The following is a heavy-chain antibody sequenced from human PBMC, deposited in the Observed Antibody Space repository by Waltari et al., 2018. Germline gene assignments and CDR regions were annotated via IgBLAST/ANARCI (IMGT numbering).Heavy chain of an antibody. J-gene: IGHJ3*02. CDR3: ARDRKDYYDSSGYYYMDAFDI. CDR2: IYHSGST. D-gene: IGHD3-22*01. CDR1: GGSISSGGYY. V-gene: IGHV4-31*03. Sequence: QVQLQESGPGLVKPSQTLSLTCTVSGGSISSGGYYWSWISQHPGKGLGWIGYIYHSGSTYYNPSLKSRVTISVDRSKNQFSLKLSSVTAADTAVYYCARDRKDYYDSSGYYYMDAFDIWGQGTMVTVSS.